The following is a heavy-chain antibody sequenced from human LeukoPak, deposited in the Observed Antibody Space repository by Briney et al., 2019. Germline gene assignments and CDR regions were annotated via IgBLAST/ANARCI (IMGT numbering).Heavy chain of an antibody. V-gene: IGHV3-7*01. CDR1: GFTFSSYW. J-gene: IGHJ6*03. Sequence: PGGSLRLSCAASGFTFSSYWMSWVRQAPGKGLEWVANIKQDGSEKYYVDSVKGRFTISRDNAKNSLYLQMNSLRAEDTAVYYCARLPYDFWSGYIRVREYYYMDVWGKGTTVTVSS. CDR2: IKQDGSEK. D-gene: IGHD3-3*01. CDR3: ARLPYDFWSGYIRVREYYYMDV.